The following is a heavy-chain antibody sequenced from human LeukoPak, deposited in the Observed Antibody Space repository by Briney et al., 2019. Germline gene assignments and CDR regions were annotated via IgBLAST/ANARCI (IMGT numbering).Heavy chain of an antibody. V-gene: IGHV4-61*02. CDR1: GDSISSGDYY. Sequence: SETLSLTCTVSGDSISSGDYYWSWIRQPAGKGLEWIGRISSSGSTNYNPSLKSRVTISVDTSKNQFSLKLSSVTAADTAVYYCARAGSGTYYKGFDYWGQGTLVTVSS. CDR3: ARAGSGTYYKGFDY. CDR2: ISSSGST. J-gene: IGHJ4*02. D-gene: IGHD3-10*01.